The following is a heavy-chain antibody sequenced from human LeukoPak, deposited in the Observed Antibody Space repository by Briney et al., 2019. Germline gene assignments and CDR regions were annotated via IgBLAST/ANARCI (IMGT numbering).Heavy chain of an antibody. CDR1: GGSISSYY. CDR2: IYTSGST. Sequence: SETLSLTCTVSGGSISSYYWSWIRQPAGKGLEWIGRIYTSGSTNYNPSLKSRVTMSVDTSKNQFSLKLSSVTAADTAAYYCARVSYDSSGYYYSYAFDIWGQGTMVTVSS. V-gene: IGHV4-4*07. D-gene: IGHD3-22*01. CDR3: ARVSYDSSGYYYSYAFDI. J-gene: IGHJ3*02.